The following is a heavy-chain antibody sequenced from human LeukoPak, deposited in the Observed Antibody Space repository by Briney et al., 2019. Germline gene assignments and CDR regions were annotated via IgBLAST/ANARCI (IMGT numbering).Heavy chain of an antibody. Sequence: PGGSLRLSCAASGFTFSSYWMSWVRQAPGKGLEWVANIKQDGSEKYYVDSVKGRFTISRDNAKNSLYLQMNSLRAEDTAVYYCARCSHELLSAFDIWGQGTMVTVSS. V-gene: IGHV3-7*01. CDR3: ARCSHELLSAFDI. J-gene: IGHJ3*02. CDR1: GFTFSSYW. CDR2: IKQDGSEK. D-gene: IGHD1-26*01.